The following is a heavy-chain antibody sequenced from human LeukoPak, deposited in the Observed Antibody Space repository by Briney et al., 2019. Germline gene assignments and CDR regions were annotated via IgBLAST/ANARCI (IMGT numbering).Heavy chain of an antibody. CDR1: GGSISSYY. D-gene: IGHD3-10*01. Sequence: PSETLSLTCTVSGGSISSYYWSWTRQPPGKGLVWVGYIYYSGSTNYNPSLQRRVTISVDTSKNQFSLKLSSVTAAGTAVYYCARGLYYGSGSYYFDYWGQGTRVTVSS. CDR2: IYYSGST. CDR3: ARGLYYGSGSYYFDY. J-gene: IGHJ4*02. V-gene: IGHV4-59*01.